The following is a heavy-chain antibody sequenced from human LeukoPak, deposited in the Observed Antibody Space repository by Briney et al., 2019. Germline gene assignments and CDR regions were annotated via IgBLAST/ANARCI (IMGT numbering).Heavy chain of an antibody. V-gene: IGHV3-21*01. D-gene: IGHD3-16*01. CDR1: GFTFSSYW. CDR3: ARDYGY. J-gene: IGHJ4*01. CDR2: ISSTSSYI. Sequence: SGGSLRLSCAASGFTFSSYWMTWVRQAPGKGLEWVSSISSTSSYIHYADSVKGRFTISRDNAKHSLYLQMNSLRAEDTAVCYCARDYGYWGHGTLVTVSS.